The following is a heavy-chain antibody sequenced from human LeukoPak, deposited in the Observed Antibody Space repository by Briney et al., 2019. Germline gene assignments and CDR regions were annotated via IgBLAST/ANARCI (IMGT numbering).Heavy chain of an antibody. J-gene: IGHJ4*02. CDR2: ISYDGSNK. V-gene: IGHV3-30-3*01. CDR3: ARVRAYY. CDR1: GFTFSSYA. Sequence: GGSLRLSCAASGFTFSSYAMHWVRQAPGKGLEWVAVISYDGSNKYYADSVKGRFTISRDHSKNTLYLQMNSLRAEDTAVYYCARVRAYYWGQGTLVTVSS. D-gene: IGHD3-3*01.